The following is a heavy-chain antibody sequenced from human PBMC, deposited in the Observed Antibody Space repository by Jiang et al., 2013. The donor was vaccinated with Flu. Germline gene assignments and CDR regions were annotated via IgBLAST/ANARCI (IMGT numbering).Heavy chain of an antibody. CDR1: GYSFTSYW. CDR2: IDPSDSYT. D-gene: IGHD3-22*01. Sequence: GAEVKKPGEPLTISCKGSGYSFTSYWISWVRQMPGKGLEWMGRIDPSDSYTNYSPSFQGHVTISADKSISTAYLQWSSLKASDTAMYYCASVHYYDSSGYPEIDAFDIWGQGTMVTVSS. J-gene: IGHJ3*02. CDR3: ASVHYYDSSGYPEIDAFDI. V-gene: IGHV5-10-1*01.